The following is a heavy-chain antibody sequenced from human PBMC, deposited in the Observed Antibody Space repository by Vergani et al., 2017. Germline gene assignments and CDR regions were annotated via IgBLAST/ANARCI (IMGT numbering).Heavy chain of an antibody. Sequence: QVQLVQSGAEVKKPGASVKVSCKASGYPFTGYYMHWVRQAPGQGLEWMGWINPNSGGTNYAQKFQGRVTMTRGTSISTAYMELSRLRADDTAVYYCARGQWLPTLSFDCWDQGTLVTVSS. D-gene: IGHD6-19*01. J-gene: IGHJ4*02. CDR3: ARGQWLPTLSFDC. V-gene: IGHV1-2*02. CDR1: GYPFTGYY. CDR2: INPNSGGT.